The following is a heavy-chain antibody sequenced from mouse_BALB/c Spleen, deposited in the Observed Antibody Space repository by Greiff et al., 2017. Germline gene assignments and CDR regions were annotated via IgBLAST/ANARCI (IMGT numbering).Heavy chain of an antibody. CDR3: ARDEREWPFAY. V-gene: IGHV2-9*02. CDR2: IWAGGST. J-gene: IGHJ3*01. Sequence: VMLVESGPGLVAPSQSLSITCTVSGFSLTSYGVHWVRQPPGKGLEWLGVIWAGGSTNYNSALMSSLSISKDNSKRQIFLKMNSLQTDDTAMYYCARDEREWPFAYWGQGTLVTVSA. CDR1: GFSLTSYG.